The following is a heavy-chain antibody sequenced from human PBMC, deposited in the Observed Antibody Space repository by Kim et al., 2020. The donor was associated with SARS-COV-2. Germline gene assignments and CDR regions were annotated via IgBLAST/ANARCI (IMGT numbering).Heavy chain of an antibody. Sequence: GGSLRLSCAASGFTFSSYGMHWVRQAPGKGLEWVAVITYDGSNKYYADSVKGRFTISRDNSKNTLYLQMNSLRAEDTAVYYCAKDPWSILYYYYYGMYVCGHGTTVTVS. CDR3: AKDPWSILYYYYYGMYV. CDR1: GFTFSSYG. V-gene: IGHV3-30*18. CDR2: ITYDGSNK. J-gene: IGHJ6*02. D-gene: IGHD2-15*01.